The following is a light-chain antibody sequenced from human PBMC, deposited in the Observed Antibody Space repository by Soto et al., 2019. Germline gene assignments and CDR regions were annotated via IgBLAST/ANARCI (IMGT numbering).Light chain of an antibody. V-gene: IGKV1-5*03. CDR3: LQYNTPWT. CDR1: QDMSKW. CDR2: KAS. Sequence: TQLTQSPTTLSAPVEDRVTITCRASQDMSKWLAWYQQKPGKAPKLLIYKASSLEGEVPSRFSGSGSGTEFTLTISSLQPDDLATYFCLQYNTPWTFGQGTKLEIK. J-gene: IGKJ1*01.